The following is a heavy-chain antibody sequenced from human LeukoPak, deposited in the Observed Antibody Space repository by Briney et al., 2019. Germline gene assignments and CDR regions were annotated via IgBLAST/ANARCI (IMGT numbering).Heavy chain of an antibody. CDR3: AKDKARYYDSSGCFDY. CDR2: ISSDGSID. D-gene: IGHD3-22*01. CDR1: GFTFSSYG. V-gene: IGHV3-30*18. Sequence: GGSLRLSCAASGFTFSSYGMHWVRQAPGKGLEWVAVISSDGSIDYYADSVRGRFTVSRDNSKNTMYLQVNSLRAEDTAVYYCAKDKARYYDSSGCFDYWGQGTLVTVSS. J-gene: IGHJ4*02.